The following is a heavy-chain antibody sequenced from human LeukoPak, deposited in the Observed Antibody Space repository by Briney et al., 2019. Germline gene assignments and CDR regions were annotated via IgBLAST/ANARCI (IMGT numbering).Heavy chain of an antibody. CDR1: GYTLTGYY. V-gene: IGHV1-2*02. CDR3: ARDTIVGATYWFDP. D-gene: IGHD1-26*01. Sequence: ASVKVSCKASGYTLTGYYMHWVRQAPGQGLEWMGWINPNSGGTNYAQKFQGRVTMTRDTSISTAYMELSRLRSDDTAVYYCARDTIVGATYWFDPWGQGTLVTVSS. J-gene: IGHJ5*02. CDR2: INPNSGGT.